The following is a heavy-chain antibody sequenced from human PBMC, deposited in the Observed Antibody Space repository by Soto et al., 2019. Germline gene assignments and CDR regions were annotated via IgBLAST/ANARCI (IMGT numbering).Heavy chain of an antibody. CDR3: ARAWVVVTAPDY. D-gene: IGHD2-21*02. J-gene: IGHJ4*02. V-gene: IGHV1-3*05. Sequence: QVQLVQSGAEEKKPGASVKVSCKASGYTFTSYAMHWVRQAPGHRLEWMGWINAGNGNTKYSQKLQGRVTITRHTSASTAYMELSSLRSEDTAVYYCARAWVVVTAPDYWGQGTLVTVSS. CDR1: GYTFTSYA. CDR2: INAGNGNT.